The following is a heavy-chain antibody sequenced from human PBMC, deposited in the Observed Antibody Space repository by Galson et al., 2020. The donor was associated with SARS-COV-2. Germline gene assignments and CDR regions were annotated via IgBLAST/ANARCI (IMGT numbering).Heavy chain of an antibody. CDR2: IYYSGST. CDR3: ARGGGFCSSTSCYEGYWYFDL. V-gene: IGHV4-31*03. Sequence: SETLSLTCTVSGGSISSGGYYWSWIRQHPGQGPEWIGYIYYSGSTYYNPSLKSRVTISVDTSKNQFSLKLSSVTAADTAVYYCARGGGFCSSTSCYEGYWYFDLWGRGTLVTVSS. D-gene: IGHD2-2*01. CDR1: GGSISSGGYY. J-gene: IGHJ2*01.